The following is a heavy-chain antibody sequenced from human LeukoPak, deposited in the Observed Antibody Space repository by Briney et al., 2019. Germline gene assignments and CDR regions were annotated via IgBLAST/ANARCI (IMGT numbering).Heavy chain of an antibody. CDR2: ISSSSSTI. V-gene: IGHV3-48*01. CDR3: ARGSTYYDSSGQVPFDY. J-gene: IGHJ4*02. CDR1: GFTFSTYS. D-gene: IGHD3-22*01. Sequence: GGSLRLSCAASGFTFSTYSMNWVRQAPGKGLEWVSYISSSSSTIYYADSVKGRFTTSRDNAKNSLYLQMNSLRAEDTAVYYCARGSTYYDSSGQVPFDYWGQGTLVTVSS.